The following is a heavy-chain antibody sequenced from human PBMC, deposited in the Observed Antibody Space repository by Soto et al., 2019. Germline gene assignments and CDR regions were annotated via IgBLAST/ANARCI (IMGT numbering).Heavy chain of an antibody. D-gene: IGHD6-13*01. Sequence: SETLSLTCTVSGGSISRYYWSWLRQPPGKGLEWIGYIYYSGSTNYNPSLKSRVTISVDTSKNQFSLKLSSVTAADTAVYYCARHKEGGSSWYLGGWFDPWGQGTLVT. V-gene: IGHV4-59*08. CDR1: GGSISRYY. CDR3: ARHKEGGSSWYLGGWFDP. J-gene: IGHJ5*02. CDR2: IYYSGST.